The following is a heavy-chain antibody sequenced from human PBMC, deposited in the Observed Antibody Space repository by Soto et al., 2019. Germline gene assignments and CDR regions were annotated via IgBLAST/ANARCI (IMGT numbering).Heavy chain of an antibody. V-gene: IGHV3-48*01. CDR2: ITRRSSTI. CDR3: ARGSDFDFYYYYMDV. Sequence: PGGSLRLSCAASGFTFSNYSLNWVRQAPGKGLEWVSYITRRSSTIYSADSVKGRFTISRDNAKNSLYLQMNSLRAEDTAVYYCARGSDFDFYYYYMDVWGKGTTVTVSS. CDR1: GFTFSNYS. D-gene: IGHD5-12*01. J-gene: IGHJ6*03.